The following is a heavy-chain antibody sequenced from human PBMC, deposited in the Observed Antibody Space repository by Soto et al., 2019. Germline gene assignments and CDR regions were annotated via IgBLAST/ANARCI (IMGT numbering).Heavy chain of an antibody. CDR3: AKDGGITTAMDV. J-gene: IGHJ6*02. V-gene: IGHV3-30*18. CDR1: GFTFSSYG. D-gene: IGHD3-3*01. CDR2: ISYDGSNK. Sequence: VQLVESGGGVVQPGRSLRLSCAASGFTFSSYGMHWVRQAPGKGLEWVAVISYDGSNKYYADSVKGRFTISRDNSKNTLYLQMNSLRAEDTAVYYCAKDGGITTAMDVWGQGTTVTVSS.